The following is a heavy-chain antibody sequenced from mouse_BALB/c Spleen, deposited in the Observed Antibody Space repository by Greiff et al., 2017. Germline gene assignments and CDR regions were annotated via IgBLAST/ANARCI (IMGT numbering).Heavy chain of an antibody. V-gene: IGHV1-12*01. CDR3: ASYGNWGPGAMDY. CDR2: IYPGNGDT. Sequence: LQQPGAELVKPGASVKMSCKASGYTFTSYNMHWVKQTPGQGLEWIGAIYPGNGDTSYNQKFKGKATLTADKSSSTAYMQLSSLTSEDSAVYYCASYGNWGPGAMDYWGQGTSVTVSS. D-gene: IGHD2-1*01. CDR1: GYTFTSYN. J-gene: IGHJ4*01.